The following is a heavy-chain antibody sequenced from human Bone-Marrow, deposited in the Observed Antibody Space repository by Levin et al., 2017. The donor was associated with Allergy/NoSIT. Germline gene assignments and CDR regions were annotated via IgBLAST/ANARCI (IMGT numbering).Heavy chain of an antibody. J-gene: IGHJ4*02. CDR2: ISTGATAI. CDR1: GFSFNDYY. D-gene: IGHD6-19*01. CDR3: ARLSGWPNFDF. Sequence: PGGSLRLSCAASGFSFNDYYVSWLRQAPGKGLEWISYISTGATAIYYAESVKGRFTISKDNAKNLLYLQMNSLRADDTAVYYCARLSGWPNFDFWGQGTLVTVSS. V-gene: IGHV3-11*01.